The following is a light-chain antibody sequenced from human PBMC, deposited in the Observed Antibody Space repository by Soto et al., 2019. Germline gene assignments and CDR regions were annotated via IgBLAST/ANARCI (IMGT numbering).Light chain of an antibody. V-gene: IGLV2-11*01. CDR3: SSYAGLYSYV. CDR1: SSDVGGYNY. Sequence: QSVLTQPRSVSASPGQSVTISCTGTSSDVGGYNYVSWYQQHPGKAPQVGVYDVTKRPSGVPDRFSGSKSGNTASLTISGLQAEDEADYYCSSYAGLYSYVFGSGTKLTVL. J-gene: IGLJ1*01. CDR2: DVT.